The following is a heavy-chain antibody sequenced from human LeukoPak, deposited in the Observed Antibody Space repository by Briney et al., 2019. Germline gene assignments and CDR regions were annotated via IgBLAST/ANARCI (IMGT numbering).Heavy chain of an antibody. CDR3: ARDSLWFGEQKAFDI. CDR1: GFTFSSYS. V-gene: IGHV3-21*01. J-gene: IGHJ3*02. Sequence: GGSLRLSCAASGFTFSSYSMNWVRQAPGKGLEWVSSISSSSSYIYYADSVKGRFTISRDNAKNSLYLQMNSLRAEDTAVYYCARDSLWFGEQKAFDIWGQGTMVTVSS. CDR2: ISSSSSYI. D-gene: IGHD3-10*01.